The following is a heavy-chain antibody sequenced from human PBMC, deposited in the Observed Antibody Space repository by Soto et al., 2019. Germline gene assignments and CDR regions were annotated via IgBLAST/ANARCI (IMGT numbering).Heavy chain of an antibody. CDR1: GFTFSSYW. Sequence: GGSLRLSCAASGFTFSSYWMSWVRQAPGKGLEWVANIKQDGSEKYYVDSVKGRFTIPRDNAKNSLYLQMNSLRAEDTAVYYCARAPNSGYEWDFDYWGQGTLVTVSS. CDR3: ARAPNSGYEWDFDY. D-gene: IGHD5-12*01. V-gene: IGHV3-7*01. J-gene: IGHJ4*02. CDR2: IKQDGSEK.